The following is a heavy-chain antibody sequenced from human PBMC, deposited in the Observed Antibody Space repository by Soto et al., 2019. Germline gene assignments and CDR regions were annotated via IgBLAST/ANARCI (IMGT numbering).Heavy chain of an antibody. J-gene: IGHJ6*02. CDR2: IIPILGIA. Sequence: QVQLVQSGAEVKKPGSSVKVSCKASGGTFSSYTISWVRQAPGQGLEWMGRIIPILGIANYAQKFQGRVTPPADKPPSTAHLELSSLRSAYTALYYCAGGYIVVVPAASHYYYYGMDVWGQGPTVTVSS. D-gene: IGHD2-2*01. CDR3: AGGYIVVVPAASHYYYYGMDV. CDR1: GGTFSSYT. V-gene: IGHV1-69*02.